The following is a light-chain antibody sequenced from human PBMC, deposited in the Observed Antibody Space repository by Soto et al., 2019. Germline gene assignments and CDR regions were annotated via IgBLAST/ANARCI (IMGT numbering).Light chain of an antibody. CDR3: GSWDSSLSADV. V-gene: IGLV1-51*01. CDR2: DDN. J-gene: IGLJ1*01. Sequence: QSALTQRPSVSAAPGQKVTISCSGSSSNIGGNSVSWYQQLPVTAPKLLIYDDNKRPSGIPDRFSGSKSGTSATLGITGFQTGDEADYYCGSWDSSLSADVFGTGTKVTVL. CDR1: SSNIGGNS.